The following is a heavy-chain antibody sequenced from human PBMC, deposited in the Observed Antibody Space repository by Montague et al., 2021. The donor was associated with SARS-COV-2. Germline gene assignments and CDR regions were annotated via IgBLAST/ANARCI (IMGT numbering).Heavy chain of an antibody. CDR1: GDSIRESH. CDR2: IDNSGST. Sequence: SETLSLTCTVSGDSIRESHWSWIRQPPGKGLEWIGYIDNSGSTNXNPALESRVTPTVSASNDQFYLTLRSVTAADTAVYYCARLTGSRVYYYHYGLDVWGQGTTVTVSS. V-gene: IGHV4-4*08. D-gene: IGHD1-20*01. J-gene: IGHJ6*02. CDR3: ARLTGSRVYYYHYGLDV.